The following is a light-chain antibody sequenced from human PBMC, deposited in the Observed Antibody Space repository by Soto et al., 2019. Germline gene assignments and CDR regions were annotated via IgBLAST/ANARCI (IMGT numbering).Light chain of an antibody. J-gene: IGKJ1*01. CDR3: QQYSDWPPWT. Sequence: EIVMTQSPATLPVSPGERATLSCTASQSILIRLAWYQQKPGQAPRLLIYGASTRAAGIPERFRGSGSGTEFTLTINSLQSDDFAVYYCQQYSDWPPWTFGQGTKVDIK. CDR2: GAS. CDR1: QSILIR. V-gene: IGKV3-15*01.